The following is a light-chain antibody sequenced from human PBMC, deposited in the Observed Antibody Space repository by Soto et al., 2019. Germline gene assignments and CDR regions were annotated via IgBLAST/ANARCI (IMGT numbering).Light chain of an antibody. J-gene: IGKJ1*01. CDR1: QSISSW. Sequence: IQMTQSPSTLSASVGDRVTIACRASQSISSWLAWYQQKPGKAPKLLIYKASSLESGVPSRFSGSGSGTEFTLTISSLQPDHFATYYCQQYNSYWTFGQGTKVEIK. V-gene: IGKV1-5*03. CDR2: KAS. CDR3: QQYNSYWT.